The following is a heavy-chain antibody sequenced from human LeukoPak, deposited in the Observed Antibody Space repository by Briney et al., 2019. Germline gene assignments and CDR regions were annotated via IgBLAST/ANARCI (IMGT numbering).Heavy chain of an antibody. J-gene: IGHJ4*02. Sequence: GGSLRLSCAASGFDFKDSAMTKVRQAPGKGLEWVSLISASGANTYSTDSVKGRFTLSRDNSENTLYLQMNSLRAGDTAVYYCAKDIEISYWGQGTLVTVSS. CDR1: GFDFKDSA. CDR2: ISASGANT. V-gene: IGHV3-23*01. CDR3: AKDIEISY. D-gene: IGHD2-15*01.